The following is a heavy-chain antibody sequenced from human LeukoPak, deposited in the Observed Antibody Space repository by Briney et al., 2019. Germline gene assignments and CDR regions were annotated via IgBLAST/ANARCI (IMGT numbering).Heavy chain of an antibody. V-gene: IGHV3-21*01. CDR2: ISSIGSYI. D-gene: IGHD1-7*01. J-gene: IGHJ4*02. CDR3: ASVRYNWNYSFDY. Sequence: GGSLRLSCAASGITFSTNTMSWVRQAPGKGLEWVSSISSIGSYIYYADSVKGRFTFSRDNAKNSLYLQMHSLRAEDTAVYYCASVRYNWNYSFDYWGQGTLVTVSS. CDR1: GITFSTNT.